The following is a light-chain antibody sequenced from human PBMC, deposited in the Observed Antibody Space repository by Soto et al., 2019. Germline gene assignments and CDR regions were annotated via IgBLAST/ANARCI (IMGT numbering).Light chain of an antibody. CDR2: DTS. CDR3: QQRSNWPLT. CDR1: QSFSSSY. Sequence: EIVLTQSPGSLSLSPGERATLSCRASQSFSSSYLAWYQQKPGQAPRLILYDTSFRATGIPDRFSGSGSGTDFTLTISSLEPEDFAVYYCQQRSNWPLTFGGGTKVDI. V-gene: IGKV3D-20*02. J-gene: IGKJ4*01.